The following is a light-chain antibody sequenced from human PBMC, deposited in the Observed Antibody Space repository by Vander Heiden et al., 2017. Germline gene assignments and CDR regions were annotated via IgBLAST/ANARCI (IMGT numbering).Light chain of an antibody. V-gene: IGLV1-40*01. CDR3: QSYDSSLSAYV. CDR2: GNS. Sequence: VLPHPPSVSAAPGQRVTISSTGSSSNIGAGYDVHWYQHLPGTAPKLLIYGNSNRPSGVPDRFSGSKSGTSASLAITGLQSEDEADYCCQSYDSSLSAYVFGTGTKVTVL. CDR1: SSNIGAGYD. J-gene: IGLJ1*01.